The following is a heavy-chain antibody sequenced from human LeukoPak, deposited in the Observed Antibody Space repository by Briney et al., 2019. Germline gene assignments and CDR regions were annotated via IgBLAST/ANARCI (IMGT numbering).Heavy chain of an antibody. V-gene: IGHV4-34*01. CDR1: GGSFSGYY. CDR3: ARDILATSIAAPYY. Sequence: SETLSLTCAVYGGSFSGYYWSWIRQPPGKGLEWIGEINHSGSTNYNPSLKSRVTISVDKSKNQFSLKLSSVTAADTAVYYCARDILATSIAAPYYWGQGTLVTVSS. J-gene: IGHJ4*02. CDR2: INHSGST. D-gene: IGHD6-13*01.